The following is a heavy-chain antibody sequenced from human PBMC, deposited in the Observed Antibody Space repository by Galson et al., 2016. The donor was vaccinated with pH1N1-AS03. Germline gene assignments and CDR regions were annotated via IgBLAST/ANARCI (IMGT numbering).Heavy chain of an antibody. D-gene: IGHD3-16*01. V-gene: IGHV3-21*01. CDR2: IRNSGSYI. CDR3: ARDWGFGWTSRPTFDF. CDR1: GFTFSSYS. J-gene: IGHJ3*01. Sequence: SLRLSCAASGFTFSSYSMTWVRQAPGKGLEWVSFIRNSGSYISYGDSVKGRLTVSRDNAKNSLHLQMNSLRAEDTAVYYCARDWGFGWTSRPTFDFWGQGTMVAVSA.